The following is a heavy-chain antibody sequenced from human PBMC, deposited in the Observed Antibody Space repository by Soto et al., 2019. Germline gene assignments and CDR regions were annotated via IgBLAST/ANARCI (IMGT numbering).Heavy chain of an antibody. CDR1: GYTFTSYD. CDR2: MNPNSGNT. J-gene: IGHJ4*02. CDR3: ATSPRYYDFWSGYSC. Sequence: GASVKVSCKASGYTFTSYDINWVRQATGQGLEWMGWMNPNSGNTGYAQKFQGRVTMTRNTSISTAYMELSSLRSEDTAVYYCATSPRYYDFWSGYSCWGQGTLVTVSS. D-gene: IGHD3-3*01. V-gene: IGHV1-8*01.